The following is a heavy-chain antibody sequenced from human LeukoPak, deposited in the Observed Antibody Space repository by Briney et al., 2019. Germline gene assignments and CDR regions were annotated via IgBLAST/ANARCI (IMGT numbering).Heavy chain of an antibody. CDR1: GFTFSNKA. Sequence: GGSLRLSCAASGFTFSNKAMSWVRQAPGKGLEWVSAISNNGGYTYYADSVQGRFTISRDNSKSTLCLQMNSLRAEDTAVYYCAKQLGYCSDGSCYFPYWGQGTLVTVSS. CDR2: ISNNGGYT. J-gene: IGHJ4*02. V-gene: IGHV3-23*01. D-gene: IGHD2-15*01. CDR3: AKQLGYCSDGSCYFPY.